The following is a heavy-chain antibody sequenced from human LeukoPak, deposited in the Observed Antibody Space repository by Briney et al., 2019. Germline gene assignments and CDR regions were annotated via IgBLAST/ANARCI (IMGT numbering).Heavy chain of an antibody. CDR3: SRLRGYSYGYGDY. D-gene: IGHD5-18*01. V-gene: IGHV3-30-3*01. Sequence: GGSLRLSCAASGFIFSSYAMNWVRQAPGKGLEWVAVISYDGSNKYYADSVKGRFTISRDNSKNTLYLQMNSLRAEDTAVYYCSRLRGYSYGYGDYWGQGTLVTVSS. CDR1: GFIFSSYA. J-gene: IGHJ4*02. CDR2: ISYDGSNK.